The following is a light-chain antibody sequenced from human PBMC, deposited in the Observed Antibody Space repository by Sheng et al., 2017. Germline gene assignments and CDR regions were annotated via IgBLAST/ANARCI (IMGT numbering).Light chain of an antibody. CDR1: SSNIGPNL. CDR2: SNN. Sequence: QSVLTQPPSASGTPGQRVTISCSGSSSNIGPNLVNWYQHLPGTAPKLLIHSNNQRPSGVPDRFSASKSGTSASLAISGLQSDDETDYYCAAWDDTLNGRGVFGGGTKLTVL. CDR3: AAWDDTLNGRGV. V-gene: IGLV1-44*01. J-gene: IGLJ3*02.